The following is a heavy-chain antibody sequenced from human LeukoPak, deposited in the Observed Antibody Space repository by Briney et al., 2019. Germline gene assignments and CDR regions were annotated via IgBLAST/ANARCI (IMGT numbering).Heavy chain of an antibody. CDR1: GGTISSYY. CDR2: IYYSGST. J-gene: IGHJ4*02. Sequence: SETLSLTCTASGGTISSYYWSWIRQPPGKGLEWIGYIYYSGSTNYNPCLKSRVTISVDTSKNQFSLKLSSVTAADTAVYYCARGEDSKRWAFDYWGQGTLVTVSS. D-gene: IGHD1-26*01. CDR3: ARGEDSKRWAFDY. V-gene: IGHV4-59*01.